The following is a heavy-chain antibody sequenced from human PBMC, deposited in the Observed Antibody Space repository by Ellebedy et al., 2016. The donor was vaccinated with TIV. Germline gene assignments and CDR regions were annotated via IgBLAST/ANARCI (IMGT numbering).Heavy chain of an antibody. CDR3: ARDVSQKLGFDP. CDR2: IKQDGTEK. J-gene: IGHJ5*02. D-gene: IGHD7-27*01. V-gene: IGHV3-7*01. CDR1: GVTFSSFW. Sequence: PGGSLRLSCAASGVTFSSFWMSWVRQAPGKGLEWVANIKQDGTEKNYVDSVKGRFTISRDNAKNSLYLQMNSLRAEDTAVYYCARDVSQKLGFDPWGQGTLVTVSS.